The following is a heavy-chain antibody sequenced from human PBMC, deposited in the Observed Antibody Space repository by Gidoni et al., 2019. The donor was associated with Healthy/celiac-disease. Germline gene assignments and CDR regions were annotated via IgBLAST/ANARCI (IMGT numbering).Heavy chain of an antibody. D-gene: IGHD5-12*01. CDR2: IYYSGST. CDR3: ARDRTGGYSGYEEPYYYYGMDV. J-gene: IGHJ6*02. V-gene: IGHV4-59*01. Sequence: QLQLQESGPELVKPSETLSLPCTVPGHSISSYYCSWIRQPPGKGLEWIGYIYYSGSTNYNPSIKSRVTISVDKSKNHFSLKLSSVTASDTAVYYCARDRTGGYSGYEEPYYYYGMDVWGQGTTVTVSS. CDR1: GHSISSYY.